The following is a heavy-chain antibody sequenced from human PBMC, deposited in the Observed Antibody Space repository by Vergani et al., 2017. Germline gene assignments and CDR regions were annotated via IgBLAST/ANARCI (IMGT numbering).Heavy chain of an antibody. J-gene: IGHJ6*02. CDR2: IHHSGDT. Sequence: QVQLQESAPGLVKPSETLPLTCDVSDSSIMTNPYWGWFRQSPGKGLEWIGCIHHSGDTHYNPSLMSRVSISIVSSSKFSLSLTSVTAADTAIYYCAGRGGSGGFFPSSYFYGMDVWGHGTTVTVSS. V-gene: IGHV4-38-2*01. CDR1: DSSIMTNPY. D-gene: IGHD3-10*01. CDR3: AGRGGSGGFFPSSYFYGMDV.